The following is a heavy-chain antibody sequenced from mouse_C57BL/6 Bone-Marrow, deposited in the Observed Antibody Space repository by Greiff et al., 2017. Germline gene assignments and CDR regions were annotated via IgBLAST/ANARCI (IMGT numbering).Heavy chain of an antibody. CDR1: GFTFSDYY. D-gene: IGHD1-1*01. CDR2: ISNGGGST. V-gene: IGHV5-12*01. CDR3: ASPITPMDY. Sequence: EVKLVESGGGLVQPGGSLKLSCAASGFTFSDYYMYWVRQTPEKRLEWVAYISNGGGSTYYPDTVKGRFTISRDNAKNTLYLQMSRLKSGDTAMYYCASPITPMDYWGQGTSVTVSS. J-gene: IGHJ4*01.